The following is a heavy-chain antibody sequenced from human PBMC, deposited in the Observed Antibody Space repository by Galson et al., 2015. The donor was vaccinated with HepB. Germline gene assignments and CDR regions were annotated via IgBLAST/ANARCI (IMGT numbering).Heavy chain of an antibody. CDR2: INAGNGNT. J-gene: IGHJ4*02. CDR3: ARDPLGYCSGGSCLPFDY. Sequence: SVKVSCKASGYTFTSYAMHWVRQAPGQRLEWMGWINAGNGNTKYSQKFQGRVTITRDTSASTAYMELSSLRSEDTAVYYCARDPLGYCSGGSCLPFDYWGQGTLVTVSS. V-gene: IGHV1-3*01. D-gene: IGHD2-15*01. CDR1: GYTFTSYA.